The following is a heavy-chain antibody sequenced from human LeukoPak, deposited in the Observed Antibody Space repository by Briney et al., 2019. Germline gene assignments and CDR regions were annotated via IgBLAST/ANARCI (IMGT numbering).Heavy chain of an antibody. D-gene: IGHD2-21*02. V-gene: IGHV4-31*03. CDR3: ARGAYCGGDCGYFDY. Sequence: PSETLSLTRTVSGGSISSGGYYWSWIRQHPGKSLEWIGYIYYSGSTYYNPSLKSRVTISVDTSKNQFSLKLSSVTAADTAVYYCARGAYCGGDCGYFDYWGQGTLVTVSS. J-gene: IGHJ4*02. CDR2: IYYSGST. CDR1: GGSISSGGYY.